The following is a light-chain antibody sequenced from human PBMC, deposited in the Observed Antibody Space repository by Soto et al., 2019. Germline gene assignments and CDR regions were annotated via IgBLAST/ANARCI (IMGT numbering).Light chain of an antibody. CDR3: QHRSDWPALT. CDR2: DVS. CDR1: QSVSYY. Sequence: EVVLTQFPAILSLSPGESATLSCRASQSVSYYLAWYQQKPGQAPRLLIYDVSKRASGTPARFSGSGSGTDFTLTISSLEPEDFAVYYCQHRSDWPALTFSGGTKV. J-gene: IGKJ4*01. V-gene: IGKV3-11*01.